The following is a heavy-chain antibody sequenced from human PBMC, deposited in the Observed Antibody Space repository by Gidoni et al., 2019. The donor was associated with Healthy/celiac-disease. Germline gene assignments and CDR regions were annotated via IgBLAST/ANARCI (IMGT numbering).Heavy chain of an antibody. CDR1: GFTFGDYS. CDR3: TRYTGSYYGIWFDP. Sequence: EVQLVESGGGLVQPGRSLRLSCTTPGFTFGDYSLSWFRQAPGKGLEWVGFIKNIASGGTTEYAASVKGRFTISRDDSKSIAYLQLNSLKIEDTAVYYCTRYTGSYYGIWFDPWGQGTLVTVSS. D-gene: IGHD1-26*01. J-gene: IGHJ5*02. V-gene: IGHV3-49*03. CDR2: IKNIASGGTT.